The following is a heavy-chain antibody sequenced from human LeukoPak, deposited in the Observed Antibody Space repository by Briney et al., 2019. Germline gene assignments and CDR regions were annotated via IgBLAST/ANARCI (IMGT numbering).Heavy chain of an antibody. J-gene: IGHJ6*02. V-gene: IGHV3-9*01. Sequence: QPGGSLRLSCTASGFAFHDYAMHWVRQAPGKGLEWVSGISWNSGSIGYADSVKGRFTISRDNAKNSLYLQMNSLRAEDTALYYCAKDISAVVPAGYGMDVWGQGTTVTVSS. CDR1: GFAFHDYA. CDR2: ISWNSGSI. CDR3: AKDISAVVPAGYGMDV. D-gene: IGHD2-2*01.